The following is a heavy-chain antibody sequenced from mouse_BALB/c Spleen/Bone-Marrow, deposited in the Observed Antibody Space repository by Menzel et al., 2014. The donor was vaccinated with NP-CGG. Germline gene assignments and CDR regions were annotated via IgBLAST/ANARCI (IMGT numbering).Heavy chain of an antibody. J-gene: IGHJ4*01. CDR2: IYPGSGST. Sequence: LQQSGSELVRPGASVKLSCKASGYTFTSYWMHWVKQRPGQGLEWIGNIYPGSGSTNYDEKFKSKATLTVDTSSSTAFMQHSSLTSEDAAVYYCTRRYEIYYAMDYWGQGTSVTVSS. CDR1: GYTFTSYW. D-gene: IGHD2-14*01. V-gene: IGHV1S22*01. CDR3: TRRYEIYYAMDY.